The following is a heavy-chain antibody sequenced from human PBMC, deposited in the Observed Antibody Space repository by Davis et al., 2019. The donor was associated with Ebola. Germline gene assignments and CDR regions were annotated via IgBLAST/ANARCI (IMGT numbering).Heavy chain of an antibody. J-gene: IGHJ1*01. Sequence: PGGSLRLSCAASGFTFSSNWMHWVRQAPGKGLECISLISSGSTTTYYADSVKGRFTISRDNAKSSLYLQMNSLRAEDTAVFYCVRGGSATAYWGQGTPVTVSS. V-gene: IGHV3-48*04. D-gene: IGHD2-15*01. CDR3: VRGGSATAY. CDR1: GFTFSSNW. CDR2: ISSGSTTT.